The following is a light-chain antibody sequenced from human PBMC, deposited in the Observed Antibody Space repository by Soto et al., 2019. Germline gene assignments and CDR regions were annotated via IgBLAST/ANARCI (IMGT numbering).Light chain of an antibody. V-gene: IGLV1-44*01. CDR1: SSNIGSYS. CDR3: AAWDDSLNGAV. CDR2: SSN. Sequence: QSVLTQPPSASGTPGQRVTISCSGSSSNIGSYSVNWYQQLPGTAPKLLIYSSNQRPSGAPDRFSGSKSGTSASLAISGLQSEDEADYYCAAWDDSLNGAVFGGGTKVT. J-gene: IGLJ2*01.